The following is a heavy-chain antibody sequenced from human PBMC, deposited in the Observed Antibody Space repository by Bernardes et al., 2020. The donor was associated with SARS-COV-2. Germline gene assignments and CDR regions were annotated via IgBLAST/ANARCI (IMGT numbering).Heavy chain of an antibody. V-gene: IGHV3-72*01. D-gene: IGHD2-8*01. CDR3: ARGDQYCTNGVCLDAFHF. J-gene: IGHJ3*01. Sequence: GSLRPSCAASGFTFSDHYMDWVRQAPGKGPGWPGRIRNKANSYTTQYAASVKGSLPISRDDSKSSLYLQLNSLKTEDTAVYYCARGDQYCTNGVCLDAFHFWGQGTMVTVSS. CDR2: IRNKANSYTT. CDR1: GFTFSDHY.